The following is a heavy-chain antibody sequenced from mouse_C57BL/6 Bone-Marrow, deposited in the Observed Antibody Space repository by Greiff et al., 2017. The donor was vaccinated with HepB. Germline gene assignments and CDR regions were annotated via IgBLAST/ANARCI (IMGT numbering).Heavy chain of an antibody. CDR3: AVLIYDGYWDYAMDY. CDR2: IHPNSGST. J-gene: IGHJ4*01. CDR1: GYTFTSYW. D-gene: IGHD2-3*01. V-gene: IGHV1-64*01. Sequence: QVQLQQPGAELVKPGASVKLSCKASGYTFTSYWMHWVKQRPGQGLEWIGMIHPNSGSTNYNEKFKSKATLTVDKSSSTAYMQLSSLTSEDSAVYYCAVLIYDGYWDYAMDYWGQGTSVTVSS.